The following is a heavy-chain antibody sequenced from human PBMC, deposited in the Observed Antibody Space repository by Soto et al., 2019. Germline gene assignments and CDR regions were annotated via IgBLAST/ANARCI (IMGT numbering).Heavy chain of an antibody. J-gene: IGHJ4*02. D-gene: IGHD4-4*01. CDR1: GFTFSSFG. V-gene: IGHV3-23*01. Sequence: HLGGSLRLSCAASGFTFSSFGMNWVLRAPGKGLEWVSVISGGGGGTYHADSVKGRFTISRDNSKNTLYLQMDSLRAEDTAVYYCAKAATITTLYNFDFWGQGTLVTVSS. CDR2: ISGGGGGT. CDR3: AKAATITTLYNFDF.